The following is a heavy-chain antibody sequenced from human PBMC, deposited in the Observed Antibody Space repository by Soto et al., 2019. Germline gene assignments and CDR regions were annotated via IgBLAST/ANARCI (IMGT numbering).Heavy chain of an antibody. J-gene: IGHJ4*02. D-gene: IGHD2-15*01. V-gene: IGHV4-39*01. CDR3: ARQVAVVAATPRQLYYFDY. CDR2: IYYSGST. CDR1: GGSISSSSYY. Sequence: SDTLSLTCTVSGGSISSSSYYWGWIRQPPGKGLEWIGSIYYSGSTYYNPSLKSRVTISVDTSRNQFSLKLSSVTAADTAVYYCARQVAVVAATPRQLYYFDYWGQGTLVTVSS.